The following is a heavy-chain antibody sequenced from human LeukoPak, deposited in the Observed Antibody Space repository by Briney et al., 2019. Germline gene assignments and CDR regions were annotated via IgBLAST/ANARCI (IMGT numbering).Heavy chain of an antibody. CDR2: IYYSGST. D-gene: IGHD3-3*01. CDR3: ARENRDFWSGYYFDY. J-gene: IGHJ4*02. Sequence: SETLSLTCTVSGGSISSSSYYWGWIRQPPGKGLEWIGSIYYSGSTYYNPSLKSRVTISVDTSKNQFSLKLSSVTAADTAVYYCARENRDFWSGYYFDYWGQGTLVTVSS. V-gene: IGHV4-39*07. CDR1: GGSISSSSYY.